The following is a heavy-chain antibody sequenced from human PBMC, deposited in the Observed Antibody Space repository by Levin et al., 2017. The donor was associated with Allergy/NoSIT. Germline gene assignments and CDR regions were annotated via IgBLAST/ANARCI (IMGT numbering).Heavy chain of an antibody. CDR2: ILHIFGPE. D-gene: IGHD3-22*01. V-gene: IGHV1-69*13. J-gene: IGHJ4*02. Sequence: GASVKVSCKSSGGTFSSYAFFWVRQAPGQGLEWMGGILHIFGPEYAQKFQGRLTITADESTSTAYMELTGLRSEDTAVYYCASADDSNVYWGVWGQGTLVTVSS. CDR3: ASADDSNVYWGV. CDR1: GGTFSSYA.